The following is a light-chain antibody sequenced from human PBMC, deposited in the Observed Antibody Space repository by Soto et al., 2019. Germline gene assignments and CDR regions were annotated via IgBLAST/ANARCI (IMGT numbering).Light chain of an antibody. V-gene: IGKV1-5*01. CDR1: QSISSW. CDR2: GAS. CDR3: QQYNTYPIT. Sequence: DIQMTQSPSTLSASVGDRVTITCRASQSISSWLAWYQQKPGKAPKLLIFGASNLHIGVPSRFSGSGSGTEFTLTISSLQPDDFATYYCQQYNTYPITFGQGTRLEIK. J-gene: IGKJ5*01.